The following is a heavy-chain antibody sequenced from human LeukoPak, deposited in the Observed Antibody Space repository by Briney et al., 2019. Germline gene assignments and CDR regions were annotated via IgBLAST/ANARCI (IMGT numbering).Heavy chain of an antibody. CDR2: ITNDGSST. D-gene: IGHD3-22*01. J-gene: IGHJ4*02. CDR1: GLTFSSHW. V-gene: IGHV3-74*01. CDR3: AREASTSEGWYDGSGYFDY. Sequence: PGGSLRLSCAASGLTFSSHWMHWVRQAPGKGLVWVSRITNDGSSTTYADSVKGRFTISRDNAKNMLYLQVNSLRAEDTAVYYCAREASTSEGWYDGSGYFDYWGQGTLVTVSS.